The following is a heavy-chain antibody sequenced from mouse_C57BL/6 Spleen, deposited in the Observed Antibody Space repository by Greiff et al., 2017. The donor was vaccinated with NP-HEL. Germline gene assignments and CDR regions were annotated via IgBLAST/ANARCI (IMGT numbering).Heavy chain of an antibody. J-gene: IGHJ4*01. D-gene: IGHD2-13*01. CDR2: ISNLAYSI. V-gene: IGHV5-15*04. CDR1: GFTFSDYG. CDR3: ASLYSDYYAMDY. Sequence: EVMLVESGGGLVQPGGSLKLSCAASGFTFSDYGMAWVRQAPRKGPEWVAFISNLAYSIYYADTVTGRFTISRESAKNTLYLEMSSLRSEDTAMYYCASLYSDYYAMDYWGQGTSVTVSS.